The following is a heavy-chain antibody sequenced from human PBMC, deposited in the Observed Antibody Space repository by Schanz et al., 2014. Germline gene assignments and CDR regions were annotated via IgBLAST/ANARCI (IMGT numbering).Heavy chain of an antibody. D-gene: IGHD7-27*01. J-gene: IGHJ3*02. Sequence: QVQLVESGGGVVQPGRSLRLSCAASGFSFNNYGLNWVRQAPGKGLEWVAAISYDGSNSYYADSVKGRFTISRDNAKNSLYLEMTSLRGEDTAVYYCARENLNWEAFDIWGQGTVVTVSS. CDR1: GFSFNNYG. CDR3: ARENLNWEAFDI. CDR2: ISYDGSNS. V-gene: IGHV3-30*03.